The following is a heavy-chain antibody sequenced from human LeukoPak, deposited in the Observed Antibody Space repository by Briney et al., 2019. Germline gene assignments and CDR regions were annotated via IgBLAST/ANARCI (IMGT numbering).Heavy chain of an antibody. D-gene: IGHD4-11*01. V-gene: IGHV3-30*02. Sequence: GGSRSLSCVTSGLTFSHYAMHWVRQAPGKGLAGVAFIWNDGSDKYYGDSVKGRFTISRDNAKKTVYLQMNGLRVEETAVYYCAKDAQRGFDYSNSLESWGQGALVTVSS. CDR2: IWNDGSDK. J-gene: IGHJ4*02. CDR3: AKDAQRGFDYSNSLES. CDR1: GLTFSHYA.